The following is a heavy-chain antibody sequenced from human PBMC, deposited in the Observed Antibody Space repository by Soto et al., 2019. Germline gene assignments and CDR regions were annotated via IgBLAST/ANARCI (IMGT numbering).Heavy chain of an antibody. V-gene: IGHV3-48*02. D-gene: IGHD2-2*01. Sequence: GGSLRLSCAASGFTFSSYSMNWVRQAPGKGLEWVSYISSSSSTMYYADSVKGRFTISRDNAKNSLYLQMNSLRDEDTAVYYCERESAALNWFDPWGQGTLVTVSS. CDR2: ISSSSSTM. CDR1: GFTFSSYS. CDR3: ERESAALNWFDP. J-gene: IGHJ5*02.